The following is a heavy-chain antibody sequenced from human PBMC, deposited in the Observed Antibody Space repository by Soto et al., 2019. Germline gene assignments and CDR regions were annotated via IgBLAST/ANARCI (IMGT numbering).Heavy chain of an antibody. D-gene: IGHD2-2*01. J-gene: IGHJ5*02. CDR1: GGSVSSGSYY. V-gene: IGHV4-61*01. Sequence: PSETLSLTCTVSGGSVSSGSYYWSWIRQPPGKGLEWIGYIYYSGSTNYNPSLKSRVTISVDNTKNTMYLQMNSLRAEDTALYSCARGGSISCSNCRFDLWGLGTLVTVSS. CDR3: ARGGSISCSNCRFDL. CDR2: IYYSGST.